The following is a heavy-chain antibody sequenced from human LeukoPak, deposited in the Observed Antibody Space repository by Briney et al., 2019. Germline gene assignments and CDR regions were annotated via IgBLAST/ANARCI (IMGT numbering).Heavy chain of an antibody. Sequence: PGGSLRLSCAASRFTFSDYYTSWIRQAPGKGLEWVSYISSSGSTIYYADSVKGRFTISRDNAKNSLYLQMNSLRAEDTAVYYCARDRGRIAARVFDYWGQGTLVTVSS. J-gene: IGHJ4*02. CDR1: RFTFSDYY. V-gene: IGHV3-11*01. CDR3: ARDRGRIAARVFDY. CDR2: ISSSGSTI. D-gene: IGHD6-13*01.